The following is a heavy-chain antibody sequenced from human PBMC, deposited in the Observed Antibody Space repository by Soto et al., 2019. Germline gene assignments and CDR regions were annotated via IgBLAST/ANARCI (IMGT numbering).Heavy chain of an antibody. CDR3: ARAVEFLWFGELFSGWFDP. J-gene: IGHJ5*02. CDR1: CGSISSPSYA. D-gene: IGHD3-10*01. Sequence: EPLSLTSTYSCGSISSPSYALGWIRQPPGKGREWIGSIYYSGSTYHNPYLKSRVTISVDTSKNQFSLKLSSVTAADTAVYYCARAVEFLWFGELFSGWFDPWGQGTLVTVSS. V-gene: IGHV4-39*01. CDR2: IYYSGST.